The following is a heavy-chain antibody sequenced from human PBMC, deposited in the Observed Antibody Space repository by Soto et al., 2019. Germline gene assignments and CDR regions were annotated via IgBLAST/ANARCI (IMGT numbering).Heavy chain of an antibody. CDR2: IRGSGTYA. Sequence: EVQLLESGGDLVQPGGSLRLSCAASGFPFSNYAMSWVRQAPGKGLEWVSSIRGSGTYAYYADSVKGRFTISRDNSKNTLSLQMNSLRAEDTALYYCAKDRGALSGWYDFDYWAPGTLVPVSS. CDR3: AKDRGALSGWYDFDY. V-gene: IGHV3-23*01. D-gene: IGHD6-19*01. CDR1: GFPFSNYA. J-gene: IGHJ4*02.